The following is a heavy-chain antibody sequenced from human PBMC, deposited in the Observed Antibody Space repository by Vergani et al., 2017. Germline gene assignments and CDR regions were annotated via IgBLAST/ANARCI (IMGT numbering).Heavy chain of an antibody. D-gene: IGHD3-22*01. CDR2: IIPIFGTA. V-gene: IGHV1-69*13. CDR1: GGTFSSYA. J-gene: IGHJ4*02. CDR3: ARDRGYYYDSSGYGTDY. Sequence: QVQLVQSGAEVKKPGSSVKVSCKASGGTFSSYAISWVRQAPGQGLEWMGRIIPIFGTANYAQKLQGRVTITADESTSRAYMELSSLRSEDTAVYYCARDRGYYYDSSGYGTDYWGQGTLVTVSS.